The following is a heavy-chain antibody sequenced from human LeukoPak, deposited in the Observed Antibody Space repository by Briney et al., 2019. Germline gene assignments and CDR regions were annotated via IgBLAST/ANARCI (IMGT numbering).Heavy chain of an antibody. CDR3: ARTIPLRYCSGGSCYRSTGPIDY. CDR1: GYTFTSYY. Sequence: ASVKVSCKASGYTFTSYYMHWVRQAPGQGLEWMGIINPSGGSTSYAQKFQGRVTMTRDTSTSTVYMELSSLRSEDTAVYYCARTIPLRYCSGGSCYRSTGPIDYWGQGTLVTVSS. CDR2: INPSGGST. V-gene: IGHV1-46*01. D-gene: IGHD2-15*01. J-gene: IGHJ4*02.